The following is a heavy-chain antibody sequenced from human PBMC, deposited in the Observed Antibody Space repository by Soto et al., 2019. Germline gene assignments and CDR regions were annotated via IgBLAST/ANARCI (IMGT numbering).Heavy chain of an antibody. Sequence: SETLSLTCTVSGGSISSSSYYWGWIRQPPGKGLEWIGSIYYSGSTYYNPSLKSRVTISVDTSKNQFSLKLSSVTAADTAVYYCARKSYYYYGMDVWGQGTTVTVSS. J-gene: IGHJ6*02. CDR2: IYYSGST. V-gene: IGHV4-39*01. CDR3: ARKSYYYYGMDV. CDR1: GGSISSSSYY.